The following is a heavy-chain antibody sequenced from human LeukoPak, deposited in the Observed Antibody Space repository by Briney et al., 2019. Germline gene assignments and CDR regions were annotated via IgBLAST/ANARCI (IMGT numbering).Heavy chain of an antibody. CDR2: IWSHGNEI. V-gene: IGHV3-33*01. J-gene: IGHJ4*02. CDR3: VRGSGGDGYGYWGDK. Sequence: GGSLRLSCVASGFTFSSFGMHWVHKAPGKGLEWVAVIWSHGNEIHYVDSVKDRFTISRDNFRNTLYLQMNSLRAEDSAVYYCVRGSGGDGYGYWGDKWGQGTLVTVSS. D-gene: IGHD5-12*01. CDR1: GFTFSSFG.